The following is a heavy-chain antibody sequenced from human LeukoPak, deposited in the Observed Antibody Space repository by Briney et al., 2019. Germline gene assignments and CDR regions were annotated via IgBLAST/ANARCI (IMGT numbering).Heavy chain of an antibody. CDR2: IYYSGST. D-gene: IGHD5-24*01. CDR1: GGSISSYY. V-gene: IGHV4-59*01. CDR3: ARTGDGYAIDY. Sequence: SETLSLTCTVSGGSISSYYWSWIRQPPGKGLEWIGYIYYSGSTNYNPSLKSRVTISVDTSKNQFSLKLSSVTAADTAVYNCARTGDGYAIDYWGQGTLVTVSS. J-gene: IGHJ4*02.